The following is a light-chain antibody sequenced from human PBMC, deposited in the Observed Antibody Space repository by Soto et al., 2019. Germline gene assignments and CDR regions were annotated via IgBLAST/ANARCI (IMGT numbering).Light chain of an antibody. Sequence: QSALTQPASVSGSPGQSITISCTGTSSDVGSYNLVSWYKQHPGKAPKLMIYEVSKRPSGVSNRFSGSKSGNTASLTISGLQAGDEADYYCCSYAGSSTFWVFGGGTKVTVL. J-gene: IGLJ3*02. CDR3: CSYAGSSTFWV. CDR2: EVS. V-gene: IGLV2-23*02. CDR1: SSDVGSYNL.